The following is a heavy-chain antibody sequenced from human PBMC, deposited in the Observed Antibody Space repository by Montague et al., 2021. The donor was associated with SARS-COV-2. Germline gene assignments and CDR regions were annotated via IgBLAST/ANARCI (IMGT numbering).Heavy chain of an antibody. J-gene: IGHJ6*02. Sequence: SETLSLTCAVYGGSFTENFWTWIRQPPGKGLEWIGEINHSGTSNYNVSLRSRVTISIDTAKNQFSLRLSALAAADTAVYYCARGRSTRVRGVIFTSYYYYYYGIDVWGQGTTVTVSS. CDR2: INHSGTS. V-gene: IGHV4-34*01. CDR1: GGSFTENF. CDR3: ARGRSTRVRGVIFTSYYYYYYGIDV. D-gene: IGHD3-10*01.